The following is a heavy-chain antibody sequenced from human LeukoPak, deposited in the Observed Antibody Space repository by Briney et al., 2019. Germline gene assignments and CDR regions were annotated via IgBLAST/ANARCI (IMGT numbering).Heavy chain of an antibody. V-gene: IGHV4-59*01. Sequence: SETLSLTCTVSGGSISSYYWSWIRQPPGKELEWIGYIHYSGSTNYNPSLKSRVTMSVDTSKNQFSLKLTSVTAADTAVYYCARGVISTDAFDVWGQGTMVTVSS. CDR2: IHYSGST. D-gene: IGHD3-3*02. J-gene: IGHJ3*01. CDR3: ARGVISTDAFDV. CDR1: GGSISSYY.